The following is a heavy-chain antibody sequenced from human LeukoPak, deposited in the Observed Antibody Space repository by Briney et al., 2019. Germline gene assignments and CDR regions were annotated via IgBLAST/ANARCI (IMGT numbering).Heavy chain of an antibody. CDR1: GYSISSGYY. D-gene: IGHD5-12*01. Sequence: PSETLSLTSTVSGYSISSGYYWGWIRQPPGKGLEWIGSIYHSGSTYYNPSLKSRVTISVDTSKNQFSLKLSSVTAADTAVYYCARAWIVATILPYFDYWGQGTLVTVSS. CDR2: IYHSGST. J-gene: IGHJ4*02. V-gene: IGHV4-38-2*02. CDR3: ARAWIVATILPYFDY.